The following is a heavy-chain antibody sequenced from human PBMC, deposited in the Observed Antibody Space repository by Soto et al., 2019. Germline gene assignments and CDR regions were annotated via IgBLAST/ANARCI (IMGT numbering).Heavy chain of an antibody. CDR1: GGSFSGYY. Sequence: SETLSLTCAVYGGSFSGYYWSWLRQPPGKGLEWIGEINHSGSTNYNPSLKSRVTISVDTSKNQFSLKLSSVTAAYTAVYYCARDRACCSSTSCSHCFDPWGQGTLVTVSS. CDR2: INHSGST. D-gene: IGHD2-2*01. J-gene: IGHJ5*02. CDR3: ARDRACCSSTSCSHCFDP. V-gene: IGHV4-34*01.